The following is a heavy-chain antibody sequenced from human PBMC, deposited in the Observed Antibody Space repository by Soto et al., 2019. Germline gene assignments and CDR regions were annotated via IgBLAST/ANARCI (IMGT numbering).Heavy chain of an antibody. D-gene: IGHD2-2*01. CDR3: AREDSIIIPAVSDF. Sequence: LRLSCTVSGFAFNNYGINWVRQAPGKGLEWVSSISKSDYTYYSDSVKGRFTISRDNAKNSVSLQMNTLRVEDTAVYYCAREDSIIIPAVSDFWGQGTLVTVSS. CDR1: GFAFNNYG. V-gene: IGHV3-21*01. CDR2: ISKSDYT. J-gene: IGHJ4*02.